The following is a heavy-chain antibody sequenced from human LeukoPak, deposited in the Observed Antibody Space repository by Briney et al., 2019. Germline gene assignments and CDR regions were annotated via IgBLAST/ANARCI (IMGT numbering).Heavy chain of an antibody. CDR2: IRSKTSGGTA. CDR3: TRVGI. Sequence: GGSLRLSCTTSGFTFGDYPMSWVRQAPGKGLEWVGFIRSKTSGGTAEHAASVKGRFTISRDDSKSIAYLQMNSLKTEDTAVYYCTRVGIWGQGTLVTVSS. J-gene: IGHJ4*02. CDR1: GFTFGDYP. V-gene: IGHV3-49*04.